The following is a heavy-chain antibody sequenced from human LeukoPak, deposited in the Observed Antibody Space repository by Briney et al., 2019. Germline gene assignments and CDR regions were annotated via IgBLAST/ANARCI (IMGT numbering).Heavy chain of an antibody. Sequence: ASVKVSCKASGYTFTGYYMHWVRQAPGQGLXWMGWINPNSGGTNYAQKFQGRVTMTRDTSISTAYMELSRLRSDDTAVYYCARSYSSGLSDNRLYYYYGMDVWGQGTTVTVSS. CDR3: ARSYSSGLSDNRLYYYYGMDV. V-gene: IGHV1-2*02. CDR1: GYTFTGYY. J-gene: IGHJ6*02. CDR2: INPNSGGT. D-gene: IGHD6-19*01.